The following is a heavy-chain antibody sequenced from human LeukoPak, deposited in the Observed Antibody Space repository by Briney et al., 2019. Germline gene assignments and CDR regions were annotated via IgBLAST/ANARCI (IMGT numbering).Heavy chain of an antibody. CDR2: FDPEDGET. CDR1: GYTLTELS. D-gene: IGHD3-10*01. V-gene: IGHV1-24*01. J-gene: IGHJ3*02. Sequence: ASVKVSCKVSGYTLTELSMHWVRQAPGKGLEWMGGFDPEDGETIYAQKFQGRVTMTEDTSTDTAYMELSSLRSEDTAVYYCATSLLLAVYGSGSLDAFDTWGQGTMVTVSS. CDR3: ATSLLLAVYGSGSLDAFDT.